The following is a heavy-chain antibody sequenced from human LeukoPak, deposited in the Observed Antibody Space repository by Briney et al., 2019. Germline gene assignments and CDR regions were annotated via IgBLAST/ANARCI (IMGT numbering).Heavy chain of an antibody. CDR3: ARLSVIVGSTLEYYYYYMDV. CDR1: GFTFNNYW. D-gene: IGHD1-26*01. V-gene: IGHV4-4*07. J-gene: IGHJ6*03. CDR2: IYTSGST. Sequence: PGGSLRLSCAASGFTFNNYWMSWIRQPAGKGLEWIGRIYTSGSTNYNPSLKSRVTMSVDTSKNQFSLKLSSVTAADTAVYYCARLSVIVGSTLEYYYYYMDVWGQGTTVTVSS.